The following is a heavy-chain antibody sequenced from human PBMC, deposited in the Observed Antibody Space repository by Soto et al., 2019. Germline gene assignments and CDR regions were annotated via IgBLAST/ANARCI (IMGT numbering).Heavy chain of an antibody. V-gene: IGHV3-48*02. CDR3: ASGLGSSRS. D-gene: IGHD3-10*01. CDR2: ISSSGSTI. CDR1: WFTFSSYT. Sequence: GGSLRLSCVASWFTFSSYTMNWVRQTPGRRLEWVAYISSSGSTIYYAESVKGRFTVSRDNAKSSLYLQMDGLRDEDTAVYYCASGLGSSRSWGQGSRVTVSS. J-gene: IGHJ1*01.